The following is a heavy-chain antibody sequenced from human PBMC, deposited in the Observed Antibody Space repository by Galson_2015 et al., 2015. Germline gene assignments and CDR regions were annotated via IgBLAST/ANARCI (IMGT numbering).Heavy chain of an antibody. V-gene: IGHV3-9*01. Sequence: SLRLSCAASGFTFDDYAMHWVRQAPGKGLEWVSGISWNSGSIGYADSVKGRFTISRDNAKNSLYLQMNSLRAEDTALYYCAKDANGLSGLYYFDYWGQGTLVTVSS. CDR2: ISWNSGSI. CDR3: AKDANGLSGLYYFDY. J-gene: IGHJ4*02. CDR1: GFTFDDYA. D-gene: IGHD3-22*01.